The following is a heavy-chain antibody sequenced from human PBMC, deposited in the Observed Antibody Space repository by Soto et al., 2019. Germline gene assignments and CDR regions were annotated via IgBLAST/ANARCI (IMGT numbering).Heavy chain of an antibody. Sequence: ASVKVSCKASGYTFTSYAMHWVRQAPGQRLEWMGWINAGNGNTKYSQKFQGRVTITRDTSASTAYMELSSLRSEDTAVYYCASPLDPSYYYYGMDVWGQGITVTVSS. CDR3: ASPLDPSYYYYGMDV. D-gene: IGHD1-1*01. V-gene: IGHV1-3*01. CDR1: GYTFTSYA. J-gene: IGHJ6*02. CDR2: INAGNGNT.